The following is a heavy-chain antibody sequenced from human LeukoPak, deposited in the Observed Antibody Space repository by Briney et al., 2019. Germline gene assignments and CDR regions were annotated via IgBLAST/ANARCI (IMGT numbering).Heavy chain of an antibody. CDR1: GYIFTNYA. CDR3: ARCVGTSDAFDI. V-gene: IGHV7-4-1*02. D-gene: IGHD2-2*01. Sequence: ASVKVSCKASGYIFTNYAINWVRQAPGQGLEWMGWSATNTGNPTYAQGFTGRFVFSVDTSVSTAYLQITSLKPEDTAVYYCARCVGTSDAFDIWGRGTVVTVSS. CDR2: SATNTGNP. J-gene: IGHJ3*02.